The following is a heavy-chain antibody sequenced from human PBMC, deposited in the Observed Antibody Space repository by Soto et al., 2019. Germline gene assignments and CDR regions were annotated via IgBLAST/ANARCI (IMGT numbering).Heavy chain of an antibody. CDR3: ARSLGLLWFGEPSYGMDV. J-gene: IGHJ6*02. CDR1: GGTFSSYA. CDR2: LIPIFGTA. V-gene: IGHV1-69*01. D-gene: IGHD3-10*01. Sequence: QVQLVQSGAEVKKPGSSVKVSCKASGGTFSSYAISWVRQAPGQGLEWMGGLIPIFGTANYAQKFQGRVTITADESTSTAYMELSSLRSEDTAVYYCARSLGLLWFGEPSYGMDVWGQGTTVTVSS.